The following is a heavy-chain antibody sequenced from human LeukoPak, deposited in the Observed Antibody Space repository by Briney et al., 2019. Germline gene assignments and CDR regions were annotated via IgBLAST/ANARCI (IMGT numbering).Heavy chain of an antibody. CDR3: ARRGCSGGSCYSHYYYYYMDV. D-gene: IGHD2-15*01. V-gene: IGHV3-30*02. CDR1: GFTFSSYG. Sequence: PGGSLRLSCAASGFTFSSYGMHWVRQAPGKGLEWVAFIRYDGSNKYYADSVKGRFTISRDNSKNSLYLQMNSLRAEDTAVYYCARRGCSGGSCYSHYYYYYMDVWGKGTTVTVSS. J-gene: IGHJ6*03. CDR2: IRYDGSNK.